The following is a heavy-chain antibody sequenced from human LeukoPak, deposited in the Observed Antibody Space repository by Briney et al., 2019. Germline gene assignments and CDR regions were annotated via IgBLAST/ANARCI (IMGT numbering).Heavy chain of an antibody. J-gene: IGHJ4*02. CDR2: LSGGSDHI. CDR3: ARSGSGWYWDY. CDR1: GFTFSSYN. Sequence: GGSLRLSCAASGFTFSSYNMYWVRQAPGQGLEWVSSLSGGSDHIYYADPVKGRFTISRDNAKNSLYRQMNSLRAEDTAVYYCARSGSGWYWDYWGQGTLVTVSS. V-gene: IGHV3-21*01. D-gene: IGHD6-19*01.